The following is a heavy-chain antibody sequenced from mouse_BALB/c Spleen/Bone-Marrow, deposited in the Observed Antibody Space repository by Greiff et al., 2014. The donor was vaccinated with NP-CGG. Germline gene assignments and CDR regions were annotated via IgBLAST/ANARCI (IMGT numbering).Heavy chain of an antibody. J-gene: IGHJ4*01. Sequence: DVQLQESGAELVKPGASVKLSCTASGFNIKDTYMRWVKQRPEQGLEWIGRIDPANGNTKYDPKFQGKATITADTSSNTAYLQLSSLTSEDTAVYYCARPIFLWGQGTSVTVSS. V-gene: IGHV14-3*02. CDR1: GFNIKDTY. CDR2: IDPANGNT. CDR3: ARPIFL.